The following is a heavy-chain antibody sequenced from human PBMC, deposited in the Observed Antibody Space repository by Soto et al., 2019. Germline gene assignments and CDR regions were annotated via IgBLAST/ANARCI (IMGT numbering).Heavy chain of an antibody. CDR3: AREYGGVADY. CDR2: ISSSGSTI. V-gene: IGHV3-11*01. D-gene: IGHD1-26*01. Sequence: QVQLVESGGGLVKPGGSLRLSCAASGFTFRDYYMSWIRQAPGKGLEWLSYISSSGSTIFSADSVKGRFFISRDNAKKSLYLQMNSLGADDTAVYYCAREYGGVADYWGQGTLVTVSS. CDR1: GFTFRDYY. J-gene: IGHJ4*02.